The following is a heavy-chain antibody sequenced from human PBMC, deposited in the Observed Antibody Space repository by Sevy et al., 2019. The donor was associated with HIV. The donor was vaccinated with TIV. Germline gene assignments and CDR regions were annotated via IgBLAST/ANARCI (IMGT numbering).Heavy chain of an antibody. J-gene: IGHJ4*02. CDR2: VIASVNMA. D-gene: IGHD2-21*02. Sequence: ASVKVSCKASGGTFSTYIINWVRQAPGQGLEWMGGVIASVNMANSAQKFQGRVTITADGSTSTAYMELSSLTSEDTAIYYCATAMLRGGDCYYFDSWGQGTVVTVSS. CDR3: ATAMLRGGDCYYFDS. V-gene: IGHV1-69*10. CDR1: GGTFSTYI.